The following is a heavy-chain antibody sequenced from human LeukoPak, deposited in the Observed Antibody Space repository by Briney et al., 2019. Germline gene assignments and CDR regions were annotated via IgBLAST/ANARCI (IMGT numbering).Heavy chain of an antibody. D-gene: IGHD6-13*01. Sequence: PSETLSLTCTVSGGSISSSSYYWGWIRQPPVKGLEWIGSIYYSGSTYYNPSLKSRVTISVDTSKNQFSLKLSSVTAADTAVYYCARHGGIAAAGTCFDYWGQGTLVTVSS. CDR2: IYYSGST. CDR3: ARHGGIAAAGTCFDY. CDR1: GGSISSSSYY. J-gene: IGHJ4*02. V-gene: IGHV4-39*01.